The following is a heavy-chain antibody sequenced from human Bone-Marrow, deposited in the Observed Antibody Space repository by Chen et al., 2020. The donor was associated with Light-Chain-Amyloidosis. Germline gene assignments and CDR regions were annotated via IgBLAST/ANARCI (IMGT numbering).Heavy chain of an antibody. CDR2: IYYSGST. CDR1: VGSISSYY. Sequence: QVQLQESGPGLVKPSETLSLTCTASVGSISSYYWSWIRQPPGKGLEWIGYIYYSGSTNYNPSLKSRVTISVDTSKNQFSLKLSSVTAADTAVYYCARRGYYYDSSGENYFDYWGQGTLVTVSS. V-gene: IGHV4-59*01. J-gene: IGHJ4*02. CDR3: ARRGYYYDSSGENYFDY. D-gene: IGHD3-22*01.